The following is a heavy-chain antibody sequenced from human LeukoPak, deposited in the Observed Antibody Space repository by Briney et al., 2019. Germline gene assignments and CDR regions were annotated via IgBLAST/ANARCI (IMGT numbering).Heavy chain of an antibody. CDR3: ARHFFVGAEEAFDI. J-gene: IGHJ3*02. CDR1: GGSISGYN. CDR2: IYYSGSA. Sequence: PSETLSLTCTVSGGSISGYNWSWIRQPPGKGLEWIGYIYYSGSANYSPSLKSRVTILVDTSKNQFSLKLSSVTAADTAVYYCARHFFVGAEEAFDIWGQGTMVTVSS. D-gene: IGHD2/OR15-2a*01. V-gene: IGHV4-59*08.